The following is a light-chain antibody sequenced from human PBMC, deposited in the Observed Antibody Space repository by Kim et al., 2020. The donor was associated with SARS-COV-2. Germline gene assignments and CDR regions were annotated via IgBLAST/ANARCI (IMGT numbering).Light chain of an antibody. J-gene: IGLJ3*02. CDR3: QSYDSSLSGLWV. V-gene: IGLV1-40*01. CDR1: SSNIGAGYD. CDR2: GNS. Sequence: VTISCTGSSSNIGAGYDVHWYQQLPGTAPKLLIYGNSNRPSGVPDRFSGSKSGTSASLAITGLHAEDEADYYCQSYDSSLSGLWVFGGGTKLTVL.